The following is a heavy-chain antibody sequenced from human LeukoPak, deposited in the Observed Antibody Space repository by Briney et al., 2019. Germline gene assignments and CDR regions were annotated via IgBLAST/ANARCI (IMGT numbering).Heavy chain of an antibody. D-gene: IGHD5-18*01. J-gene: IGHJ4*02. CDR3: ARAPQRGYSYGYGDY. CDR1: GFTFSSYA. CDR2: ISSNGGST. Sequence: PGGSLRLSCAASGFTFSSYATHWVRQAPGKGLEYVSAISSNGGSTYYANSVKGRFTISRDNSKNTLYLQMGSLRAEDMAVYYCARAPQRGYSYGYGDYWGQGTLVTVSS. V-gene: IGHV3-64*01.